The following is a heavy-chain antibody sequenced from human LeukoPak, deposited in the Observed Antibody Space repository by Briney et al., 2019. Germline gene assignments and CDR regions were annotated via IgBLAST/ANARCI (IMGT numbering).Heavy chain of an antibody. CDR3: ARLGYCTSTSCYVTWFDP. Sequence: SETLSLTCTVSGGSISSGGYYWSWIRQHPGKGXXXIGYIYYSGSTYYNPSLKSRVTISVDTSKNQFSLKLSSVTVADTAVYYCARLGYCTSTSCYVTWFDPWGQGTLVTVSS. D-gene: IGHD2-2*01. CDR2: IYYSGST. J-gene: IGHJ5*02. V-gene: IGHV4-31*03. CDR1: GGSISSGGYY.